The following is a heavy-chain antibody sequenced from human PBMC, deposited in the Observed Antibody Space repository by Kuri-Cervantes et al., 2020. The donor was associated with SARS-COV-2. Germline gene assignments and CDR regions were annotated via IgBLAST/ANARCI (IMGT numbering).Heavy chain of an antibody. V-gene: IGHV3-23*01. Sequence: ETLSLTCAASGFTFSSYAMSWVRQAPGKGLEWVSAISGSGGSTYYADSVKGRFTISRDNSKNTLYLQMNSLRAEDTAVYYCAKDHQYYYDSSGYYYFGYWGQGTLVTVSS. D-gene: IGHD3-22*01. CDR1: GFTFSSYA. CDR3: AKDHQYYYDSSGYYYFGY. J-gene: IGHJ4*02. CDR2: ISGSGGST.